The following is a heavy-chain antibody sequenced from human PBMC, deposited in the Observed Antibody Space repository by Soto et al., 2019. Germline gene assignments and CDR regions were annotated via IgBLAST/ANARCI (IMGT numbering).Heavy chain of an antibody. D-gene: IGHD2-8*01. CDR1: DFSLSGSY. Sequence: PGGSLRLSCVGSDFSLSGSYMSWVRQAPGKWLEWLSFISMSGSYKTYAASVEGRFTISRDNVKNILYLQMDSLRAEDTAVYYCASRGHCSNGQCHPFDSWGQGTQVTVSS. CDR3: ASRGHCSNGQCHPFDS. J-gene: IGHJ4*02. V-gene: IGHV3-11*06. CDR2: ISMSGSY.